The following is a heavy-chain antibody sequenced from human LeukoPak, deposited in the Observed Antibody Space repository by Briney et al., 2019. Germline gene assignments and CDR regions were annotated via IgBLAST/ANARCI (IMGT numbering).Heavy chain of an antibody. CDR3: ANLYYDSSGLLGSVRRRLDV. J-gene: IGHJ6*04. V-gene: IGHV3-33*06. D-gene: IGHD3-22*01. Sequence: GGSLRLSCAASGFTFSSYGMHWVRQAPGKGLEWVAVIWYDGSNKYYADSVKGRFTISRDNSKSTLYLQMNSLRAEDTAVYYCANLYYDSSGLLGSVRRRLDVWGKGTTVTVSS. CDR1: GFTFSSYG. CDR2: IWYDGSNK.